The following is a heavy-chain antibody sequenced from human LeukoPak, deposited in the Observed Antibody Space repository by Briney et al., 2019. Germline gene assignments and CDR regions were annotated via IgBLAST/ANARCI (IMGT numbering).Heavy chain of an antibody. CDR2: INPNSGGT. Sequence: ASVTVSFTASGYTFTGYYMHWVRQAPGQGLEWMGRINPNSGGTNYAQKFQGRVTMTRDTSISTAYMELSRLRSDDTAVYYCARVGYGDYVGGHDAFDIWGQGTMVTVSS. D-gene: IGHD4-17*01. CDR1: GYTFTGYY. CDR3: ARVGYGDYVGGHDAFDI. V-gene: IGHV1-2*06. J-gene: IGHJ3*02.